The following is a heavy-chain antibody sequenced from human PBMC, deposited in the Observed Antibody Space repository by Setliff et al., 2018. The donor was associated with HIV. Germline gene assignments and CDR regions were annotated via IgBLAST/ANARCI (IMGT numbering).Heavy chain of an antibody. CDR1: GYTFTSYG. V-gene: IGHV1-69*13. CDR2: IIPIFGTT. D-gene: IGHD5-12*01. J-gene: IGHJ5*02. Sequence: SVKVSCKASGYTFTSYGISWVRQAPGQGLEWMGGIIPIFGTTNYAQKFQGTVTITADESTSTPYMQLRILRSEDTDVYYCARGGSGDHRVASWFDPWGQGTLVTVSS. CDR3: ARGGSGDHRVASWFDP.